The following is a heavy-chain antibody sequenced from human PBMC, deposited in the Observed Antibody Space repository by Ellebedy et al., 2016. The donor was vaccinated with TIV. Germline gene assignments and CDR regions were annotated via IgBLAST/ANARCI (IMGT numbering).Heavy chain of an antibody. J-gene: IGHJ4*02. V-gene: IGHV1-3*04. CDR1: GYIVTNHA. Sequence: AASVKVSCKASGYIVTNHAIHWVRQAPGQRLEWMGWINTDYGNTKYSQRFQGRVTITRDIVATTVYMALSSLRSEDTAVYYCARGSYSGYDPFDIWGQGTLVTVSS. CDR3: ARGSYSGYDPFDI. CDR2: INTDYGNT. D-gene: IGHD5-12*01.